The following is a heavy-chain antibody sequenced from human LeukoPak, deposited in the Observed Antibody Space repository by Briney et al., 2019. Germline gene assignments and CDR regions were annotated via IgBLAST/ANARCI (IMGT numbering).Heavy chain of an antibody. Sequence: GGSLRLSCTVSGFTVSSNSMSWVRQAPGKGLEWVSAISGSGGSTYYADSVKGRFTISRDNSKNTLYLQMNSLRAEDTAVYYCAKDLRGSGSYPGAFDIWGQGTMVTVSS. CDR3: AKDLRGSGSYPGAFDI. V-gene: IGHV3-23*01. D-gene: IGHD3-10*01. CDR2: ISGSGGST. J-gene: IGHJ3*02. CDR1: GFTVSSNS.